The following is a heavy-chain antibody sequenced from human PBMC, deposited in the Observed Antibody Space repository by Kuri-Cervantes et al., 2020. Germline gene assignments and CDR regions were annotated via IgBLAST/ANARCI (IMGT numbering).Heavy chain of an antibody. V-gene: IGHV3-7*01. Sequence: GGSLRLSCEVSGFTFNRHWMNWVRQAPGRGLEWVANIKEDGSEKYYVDSVKGRFTISRDNAKNSLYLQLNSLRAEDTAVYYCARDLVSFLATALDYWGQGTLVTVSS. D-gene: IGHD4-17*01. J-gene: IGHJ4*02. CDR3: ARDLVSFLATALDY. CDR1: GFTFNRHW. CDR2: IKEDGSEK.